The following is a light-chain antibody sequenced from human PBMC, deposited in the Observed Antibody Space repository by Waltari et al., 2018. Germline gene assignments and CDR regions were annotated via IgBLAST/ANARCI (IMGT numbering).Light chain of an antibody. CDR2: DAS. CDR1: QTVGNF. J-gene: IGKJ2*01. CDR3: QQYDTWPQT. V-gene: IGKV3-11*01. Sequence: EIVLTQSPATVSLSPGERATLSCRASQTVGNFLAWYRQKPGQAPRLLIYDASIRAIGIPARFSGSGSGTDFTLTISSPEPEDFAVYFCQQYDTWPQTFGQGTKLEI.